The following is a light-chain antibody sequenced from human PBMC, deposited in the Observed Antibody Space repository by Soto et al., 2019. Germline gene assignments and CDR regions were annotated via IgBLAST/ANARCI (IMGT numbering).Light chain of an antibody. V-gene: IGKV3-20*01. CDR2: GAS. J-gene: IGKJ2*01. Sequence: EIVLTQSPGTLSFSPGERATLSCRASQSVSSSYLAWYQQKPGQAPRLLIYGASSRATGIPDRFSGSGSGTDFTLTISRLEPEDFAVYYCQQYGSSPLYTFGQGTELEIK. CDR1: QSVSSSY. CDR3: QQYGSSPLYT.